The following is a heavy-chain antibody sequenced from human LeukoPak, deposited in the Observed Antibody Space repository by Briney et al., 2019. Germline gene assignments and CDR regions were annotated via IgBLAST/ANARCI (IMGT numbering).Heavy chain of an antibody. CDR2: ISYDGSNK. J-gene: IGHJ4*02. CDR3: ARSTASGSYDNYFDY. V-gene: IGHV3-30-3*01. CDR1: GFTFSSYA. Sequence: GSLRLSCAASGFTFSSYAMHWVRQAPGKGLEWVAVISYDGSNKYYADSVKGRFTISRDNSKNTLYLQMNSLRAEDTAVYYCARSTASGSYDNYFDYWGQGTPVTVSS. D-gene: IGHD1-26*01.